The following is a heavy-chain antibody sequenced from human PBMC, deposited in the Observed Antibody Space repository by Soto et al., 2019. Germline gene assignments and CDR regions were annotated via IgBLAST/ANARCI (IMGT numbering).Heavy chain of an antibody. D-gene: IGHD3-10*01. J-gene: IGHJ4*02. Sequence: QVQLVQSGAEVRKPGSSVKVSCKASGGSFNGYAISWVRQAPGQGLEWMGGIIPMFGTTSHAQRFKGRVTITADESTSIVYMEVSSLGSDDTAVYYCARDAKGETTPFDYLGQGTLVTVSS. CDR1: GGSFNGYA. CDR2: IIPMFGTT. V-gene: IGHV1-69*01. CDR3: ARDAKGETTPFDY.